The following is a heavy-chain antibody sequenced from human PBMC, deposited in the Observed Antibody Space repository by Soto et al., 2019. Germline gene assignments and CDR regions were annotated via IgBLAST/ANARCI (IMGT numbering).Heavy chain of an antibody. CDR2: VKSKVDGETI. CDR3: SADLPDWGADAFDY. V-gene: IGHV3-15*07. CDR1: GFTFNGAW. Sequence: EVQLVESGGGLVEPGGSLRLSCAASGFTFNGAWMNWVRQGPGKGLEWVGRVKSKVDGETIDYAAPVKGRFTISRDDSRNMVYLQMNSLSTEDTAMYYCSADLPDWGADAFDYWCQGALVTVSS. D-gene: IGHD3-16*01. J-gene: IGHJ4*02.